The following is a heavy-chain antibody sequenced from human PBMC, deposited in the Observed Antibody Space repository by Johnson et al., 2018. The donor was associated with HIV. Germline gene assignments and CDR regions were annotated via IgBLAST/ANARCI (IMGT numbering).Heavy chain of an antibody. CDR1: GFTFSSYA. J-gene: IGHJ3*02. CDR3: GREHPITMIVVASKGDAFDI. D-gene: IGHD3-22*01. V-gene: IGHV3-30-3*01. CDR2: ISYDGSNK. Sequence: QVQLVESGGGVVQPGRSLRLSCAASGFTFSSYAVHWVRQAPGKGLEWVAVISYDGSNKYYADSVKGRFTISRDNSKNTLHLQMNSLRAEDTAVYYCGREHPITMIVVASKGDAFDIWGQGTMVTVSS.